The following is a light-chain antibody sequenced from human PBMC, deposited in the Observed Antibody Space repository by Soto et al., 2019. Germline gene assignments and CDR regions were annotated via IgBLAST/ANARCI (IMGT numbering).Light chain of an antibody. CDR1: SSDVGGYNY. CDR2: EVS. J-gene: IGLJ1*01. Sequence: QSALTQPPSSSGSPGRSVTISCTGTSSDVGGYNYVSWYQQHPGKAPRRMIYEVSKRPSGVPDRCSGSKSGHTASLTVSVLQAEDEADYYCSSYAGSNNFVFGTGTKVTVL. CDR3: SSYAGSNNFV. V-gene: IGLV2-8*01.